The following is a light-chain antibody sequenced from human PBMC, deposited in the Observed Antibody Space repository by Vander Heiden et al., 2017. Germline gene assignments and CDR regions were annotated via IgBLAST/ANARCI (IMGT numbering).Light chain of an antibody. V-gene: IGKV1-5*03. CDR3: QKYNSYPWT. J-gene: IGKJ1*01. CDR2: KAS. CDR1: QSVGFW. Sequence: DIQMMQSPSTLSASVGDTVTITCRAGQSVGFWLAWYQQKPGKAPNLLIYKASSLESGVPSRFSGKGSGTEFTLTISSLQPDDFATYYCQKYNSYPWTFGQGTKREIK.